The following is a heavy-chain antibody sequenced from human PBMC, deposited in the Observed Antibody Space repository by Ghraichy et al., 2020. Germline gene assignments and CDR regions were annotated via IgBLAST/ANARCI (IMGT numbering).Heavy chain of an antibody. J-gene: IGHJ4*02. D-gene: IGHD2-21*01. CDR2: ISGSGGNT. V-gene: IGHV3-23*01. CDR1: GFTFSSYA. CDR3: AKGGGEYCGGDCYEFDS. Sequence: GGSLRLSCAASGFTFSSYAMNWVRQAPGKGLEWVSGISGSGGNTYYADSVKGRFAISRDSSKNTLCLQMNSLRAEDTAVYYCAKGGGEYCGGDCYEFDSWGQGTLVTVSS.